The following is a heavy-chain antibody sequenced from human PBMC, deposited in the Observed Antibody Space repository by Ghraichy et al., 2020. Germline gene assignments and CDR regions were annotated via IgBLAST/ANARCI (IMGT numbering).Heavy chain of an antibody. Sequence: LSLTCAASGFTVSSNYMSWVRQAPGKGLEWVSIIYGGGSTYYADSVKGRFTISRDNSKNTLYLQMNSLRAEDTAVYYCARGPTMMDSRGQGTLVTVSS. V-gene: IGHV3-66*01. D-gene: IGHD3-22*01. CDR1: GFTVSSNY. J-gene: IGHJ4*02. CDR3: ARGPTMMDS. CDR2: IYGGGST.